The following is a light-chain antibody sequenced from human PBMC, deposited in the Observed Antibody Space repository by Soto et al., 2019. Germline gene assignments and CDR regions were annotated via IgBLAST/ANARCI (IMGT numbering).Light chain of an antibody. V-gene: IGKV1-8*01. CDR2: AAS. Sequence: AILMTQSPSSFSASTGDRVTITCRASQGISSYLAWYQQNPGKAPKLLIYAASTLQRGVPTRLSGSGSGQDFPPTITCLNSENFETIYCKQYNTYPRTFGQGTKLE. CDR3: KQYNTYPRT. J-gene: IGKJ2*01. CDR1: QGISSY.